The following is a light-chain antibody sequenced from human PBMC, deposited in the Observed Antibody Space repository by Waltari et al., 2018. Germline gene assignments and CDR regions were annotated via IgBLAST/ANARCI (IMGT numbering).Light chain of an antibody. CDR2: YDS. CDR1: NIGSKS. Sequence: SYVLTQPPSVSVAPGKTATITCGGNNIGSKSVHWYQQKPGQAPVLVMYYDSDRPSGTPERFSGSNSGNTATLGITGLQTGDEADYYCGTWDSSLSAVVFGGGTKLTVL. V-gene: IGLV3-21*04. J-gene: IGLJ2*01. CDR3: GTWDSSLSAVV.